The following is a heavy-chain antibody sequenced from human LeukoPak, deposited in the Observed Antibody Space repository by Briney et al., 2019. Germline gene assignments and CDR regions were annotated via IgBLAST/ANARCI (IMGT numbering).Heavy chain of an antibody. J-gene: IGHJ4*02. Sequence: GGSLRLSCTASGFTFSSYGIHWVREAPGKGLEWVAGIWYDGTNESYGDSVKGRFTISRDDSNGTVYLQMIGLRGDDSAVYYCAREGGGFCSRFSCPGIDYWGQGTLLSVPS. D-gene: IGHD2-15*01. CDR1: GFTFSSYG. V-gene: IGHV3-33*01. CDR3: AREGGGFCSRFSCPGIDY. CDR2: IWYDGTNE.